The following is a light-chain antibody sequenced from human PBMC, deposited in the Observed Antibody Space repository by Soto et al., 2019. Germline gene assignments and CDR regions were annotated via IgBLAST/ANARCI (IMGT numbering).Light chain of an antibody. CDR3: QQHNQWPIT. V-gene: IGKV3D-20*02. CDR2: GAS. CDR1: QSVSSSY. Sequence: EILLTQSPGTLSLSPGERATLSCRASQSVSSSYLAWYQQKPGQAPSLLFYGASSRATGIPARFSGSGSGTEFTLTISSLQSEDSEVYYCQQHNQWPITFGQGTRLEIK. J-gene: IGKJ5*01.